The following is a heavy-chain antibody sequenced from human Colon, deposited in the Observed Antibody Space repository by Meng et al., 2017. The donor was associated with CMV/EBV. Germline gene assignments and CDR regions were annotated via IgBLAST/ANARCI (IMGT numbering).Heavy chain of an antibody. CDR2: ISSSGSTI. V-gene: IGHV3-11*04. Sequence: GESLKISCAASGFTFRDYYMSWIRQAPGKGLEWVSYISSSGSTIYYADSVKGRFTISRDNAKNSLYLQMNSLRAEDTAVYYCARDNWQQLVTMGDNYYYYGMDVWGQGTTVTVSS. J-gene: IGHJ6*02. D-gene: IGHD6-13*01. CDR1: GFTFRDYY. CDR3: ARDNWQQLVTMGDNYYYYGMDV.